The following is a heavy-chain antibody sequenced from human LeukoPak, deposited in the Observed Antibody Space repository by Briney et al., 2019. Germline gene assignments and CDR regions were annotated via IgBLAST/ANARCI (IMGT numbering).Heavy chain of an antibody. CDR1: GYTFTGYY. CDR2: IYPYSGDT. D-gene: IGHD6-6*01. CDR3: ARGRNSGSSLDI. Sequence: SVTVSCKASGYTFTGYYIHWVRQAPGQGVEWMGWIYPYSGDTNYAQNFQGRVTMTRDTSISTAYMELSSLKSDDTAVYYCARGRNSGSSLDIWGQGTMLTVSS. J-gene: IGHJ3*02. V-gene: IGHV1-2*02.